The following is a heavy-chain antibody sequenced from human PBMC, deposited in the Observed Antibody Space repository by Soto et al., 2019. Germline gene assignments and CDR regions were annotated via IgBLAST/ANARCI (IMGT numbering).Heavy chain of an antibody. D-gene: IGHD6-19*01. CDR1: GLIFSDYH. CDR3: AMLGGWAGGSSGMDV. CDR2: IRRKANSYTT. V-gene: IGHV3-72*01. Sequence: EVQLVESGGGLVQPGGSLRLSCAASGLIFSDYHMDWVRQAPGKGLEWVVRIRRKANSYTTEYAASVKGRFTISRDDSETSLYIQMNSLQSEDTTVYYCAMLGGWAGGSSGMDVWGQGTTVTVSS. J-gene: IGHJ6*02.